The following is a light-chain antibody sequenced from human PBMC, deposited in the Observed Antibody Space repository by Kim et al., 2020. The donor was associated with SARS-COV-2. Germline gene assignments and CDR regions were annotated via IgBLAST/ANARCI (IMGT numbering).Light chain of an antibody. CDR3: QQRYNWPPLT. CDR2: DTS. Sequence: EIVLTQSPATLSLSPGERATLSCRASQSVKIYLAWYQQKPDQAPRLLIYDTSNRVTGIPARFSGSGAGTDFTLTISSLEPEDFAIYYCQQRYNWPPLTFGGGTKVDIK. V-gene: IGKV3-11*01. J-gene: IGKJ4*01. CDR1: QSVKIY.